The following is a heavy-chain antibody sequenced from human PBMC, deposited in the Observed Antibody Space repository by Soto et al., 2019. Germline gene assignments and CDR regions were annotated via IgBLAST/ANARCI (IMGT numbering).Heavy chain of an antibody. CDR1: GGTFRTYA. Sequence: QVQLLQSGAEVKKPGSSVRVSCEASGGTFRTYAISWVRQAPGQGLEWMGEIIPIFGKVNYAQKFQGRVTITADESTTTVYMDLRSLTSEDTAVYYCAKGVVAGTPTSYYYYGMDVW. CDR2: IIPIFGKV. V-gene: IGHV1-69*12. J-gene: IGHJ6*01. D-gene: IGHD6-19*01. CDR3: AKGVVAGTPTSYYYYGMDV.